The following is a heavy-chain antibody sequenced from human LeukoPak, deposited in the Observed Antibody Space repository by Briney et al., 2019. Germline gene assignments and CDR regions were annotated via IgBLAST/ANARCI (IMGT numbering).Heavy chain of an antibody. CDR2: ISVTSDYI. CDR3: TRGYYFYY. CDR1: GFTLKSYS. J-gene: IGHJ4*02. Sequence: GGSLRLSCAASGFTLKSYSMNWGRQAPEKGLEWVSTISVTSDYIYYADSVKGRFTISRDNAKNSLYLQMNSLRPEDTAVYYCTRGYYFYYWGEGTLVTVSS. V-gene: IGHV3-21*01.